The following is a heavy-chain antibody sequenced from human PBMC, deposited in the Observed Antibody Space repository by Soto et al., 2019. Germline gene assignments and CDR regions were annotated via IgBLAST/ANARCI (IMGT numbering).Heavy chain of an antibody. D-gene: IGHD3-3*01. V-gene: IGHV5-51*01. CDR3: AGAIDCWRESMSV. CDR2: TYPGDSDT. Sequence: GESLNLFCKGSGSSFTSYGVGWVRQMPGKRLQRMRITYPGDSDTRYSPSFQAQVTISADMSIRTAYLQWRSLKPSDTAMYYCAGAIDCWRESMSVWGEGSTVTVSS. J-gene: IGHJ6*02. CDR1: GSSFTSYG.